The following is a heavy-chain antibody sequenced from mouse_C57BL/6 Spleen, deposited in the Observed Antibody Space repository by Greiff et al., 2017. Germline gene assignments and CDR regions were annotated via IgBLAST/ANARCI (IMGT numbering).Heavy chain of an antibody. J-gene: IGHJ3*01. CDR3: ARSGSRGAWFAY. Sequence: QVQLQQSGPELVKPGASVKISCKASGYAFSSSWMNWVKQRPGKGLEWIGRIYPGDGDTNYNGKFKGKATLTADKSSSTAYMQLSSLTSEDSAVYFCARSGSRGAWFAYWGQGTLVTVSA. CDR2: IYPGDGDT. CDR1: GYAFSSSW. D-gene: IGHD1-1*01. V-gene: IGHV1-82*01.